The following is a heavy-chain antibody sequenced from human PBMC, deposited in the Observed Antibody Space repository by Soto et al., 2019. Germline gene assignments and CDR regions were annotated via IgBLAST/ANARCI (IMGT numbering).Heavy chain of an antibody. J-gene: IGHJ6*02. CDR2: IYYSGET. CDR3: ARDQGGEFLKGSGMDV. D-gene: IGHD3-10*01. CDR1: GDSISRYY. V-gene: IGHV4-59*01. Sequence: QVQLKESGPGLVKPSETLSLTCTVSGDSISRYYWSWIRLSPGKGLAWIGYIYYSGETNYNPSVKSRVSISVDRTKTQFSLKLSSVTAADTAVYYCARDQGGEFLKGSGMDVWGQGTTVTVSS.